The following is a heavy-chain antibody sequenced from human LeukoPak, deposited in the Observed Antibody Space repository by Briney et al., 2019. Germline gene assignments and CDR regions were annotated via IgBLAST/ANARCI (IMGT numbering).Heavy chain of an antibody. V-gene: IGHV3-11*01. CDR1: GFTFSDYY. Sequence: PGGSLRLSCAASGFTFSDYYMSWIRQAPGKGLEWVSYISSSGSTIYYADSVKGRFTISRDNAKNSLYLQMNSLRAEDTAVYYCARDTTPTARPLLFHYWGQGTLVTVSS. D-gene: IGHD2-21*01. J-gene: IGHJ4*02. CDR2: ISSSGSTI. CDR3: ARDTTPTARPLLFHY.